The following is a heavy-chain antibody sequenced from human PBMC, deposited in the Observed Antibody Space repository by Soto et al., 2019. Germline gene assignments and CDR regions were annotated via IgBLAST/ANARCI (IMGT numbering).Heavy chain of an antibody. V-gene: IGHV3-7*03. CDR2: IKQDGSEI. CDR1: GFTLNSYW. J-gene: IGHJ6*03. Sequence: GGSLRLSCVASGFTLNSYWMTWVRQAPGKGLEWVAKIKQDGSEIYYGGSVEGRFTISRDNSKNTLYLQMNSLRAEDTAVYYCAKDPFGEHSVAYMDVWGKGTTVTVSS. D-gene: IGHD2-21*01. CDR3: AKDPFGEHSVAYMDV.